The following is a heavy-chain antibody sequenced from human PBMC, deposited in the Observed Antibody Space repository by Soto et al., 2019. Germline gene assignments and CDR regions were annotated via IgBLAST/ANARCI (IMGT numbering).Heavy chain of an antibody. Sequence: GESLKISCAASGFTFSSYAMSWVRQAPGKGLEWVSAISGSGGSTYYADSVKGRFTISRDNSKNTLYLQMNSLRAEDTAVYYCAKDLWFGELEYYYGMDVWGQGTTVTVSS. CDR2: ISGSGGST. V-gene: IGHV3-23*01. CDR1: GFTFSSYA. D-gene: IGHD3-10*01. CDR3: AKDLWFGELEYYYGMDV. J-gene: IGHJ6*02.